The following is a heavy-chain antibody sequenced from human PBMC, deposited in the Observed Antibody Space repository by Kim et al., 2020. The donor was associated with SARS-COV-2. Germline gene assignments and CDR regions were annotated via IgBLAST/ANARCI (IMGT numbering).Heavy chain of an antibody. D-gene: IGHD6-19*01. CDR3: TRVNPLSGGWNDALDI. CDR2: IRCKRNNYAT. J-gene: IGHJ3*02. V-gene: IGHV3-73*01. CDR1: GFTFSGST. Sequence: GGSLRLSCAASGFTFSGSTIQWVRQASGKGLEWVGRIRCKRNNYATAYAASVKGRFTNSSDESKKTAYMQMSSLKPEDTPIYYGTRVNPLSGGWNDALDIWGQRTTGTV.